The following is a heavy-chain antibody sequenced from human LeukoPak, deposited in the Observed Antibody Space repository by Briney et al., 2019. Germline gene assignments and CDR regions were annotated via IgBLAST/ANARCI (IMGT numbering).Heavy chain of an antibody. Sequence: GGSLRLSCAASGFTFSSYGMHWVRQAPGKGLEWVAVISYDGSNKYYADSVKGRFTISGDNSDNIISLQMNNLTTEDTAAYYCAREKFDSWGQGTLVTVSP. J-gene: IGHJ5*01. CDR2: ISYDGSNK. CDR1: GFTFSSYG. V-gene: IGHV3-30*03. CDR3: AREKFDS.